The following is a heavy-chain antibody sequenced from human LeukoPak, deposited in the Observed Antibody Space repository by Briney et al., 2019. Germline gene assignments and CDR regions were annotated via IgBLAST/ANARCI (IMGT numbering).Heavy chain of an antibody. D-gene: IGHD2-15*01. CDR3: AKVQASFLVVVVAAYFDY. Sequence: GGSLRLSCAASGFTFSSYAMSWVRQAPGKGLEWVSAISGSGGSTYYADPVKGRFTISRDNSKNTLYLQMNSLRAEDTAVYYCAKVQASFLVVVVAAYFDYWGQGTLVTVSS. J-gene: IGHJ4*02. V-gene: IGHV3-23*01. CDR1: GFTFSSYA. CDR2: ISGSGGST.